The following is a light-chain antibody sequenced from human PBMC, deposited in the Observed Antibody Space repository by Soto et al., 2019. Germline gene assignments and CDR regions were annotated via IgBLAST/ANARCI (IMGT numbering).Light chain of an antibody. CDR2: EGS. Sequence: QSVLTQPASVSGSPGQSITISCTGTSSDVGSYNLVSWYQQHPDKAPKLMIYEGSKRPSGVSNRFSGSKSGNTASLTISGLQAEDEADYYCCSYARSITVVFGGGTKLTVL. J-gene: IGLJ2*01. V-gene: IGLV2-23*01. CDR1: SSDVGSYNL. CDR3: CSYARSITVV.